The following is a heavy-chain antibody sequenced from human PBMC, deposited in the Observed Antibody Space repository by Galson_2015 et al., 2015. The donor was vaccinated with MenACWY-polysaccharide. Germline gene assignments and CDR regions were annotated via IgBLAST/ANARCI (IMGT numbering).Heavy chain of an antibody. J-gene: IGHJ4*02. CDR1: GFTFSIYG. CDR2: IAGSGGGI. Sequence: SLRLSCAAPGFTFSIYGMYWVRQAPGQGLEFVSTIAGSGGGISYADSVKGRFTISRDNSRNTLFLQMTSLRVEDTAVYYCVKDFGRQVFGPAHWGQGTLVTVSP. D-gene: IGHD2-21*01. CDR3: VKDFGRQVFGPAH. V-gene: IGHV3-64D*08.